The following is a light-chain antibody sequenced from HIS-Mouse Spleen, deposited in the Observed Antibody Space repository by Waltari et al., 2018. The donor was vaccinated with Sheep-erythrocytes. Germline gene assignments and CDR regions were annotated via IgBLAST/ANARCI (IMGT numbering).Light chain of an antibody. V-gene: IGLV2-11*01. CDR1: SSDVGGSNF. CDR2: DVS. Sequence: QSALTQPRSVSGSPGQSVTISCTGTSSDVGGSNFVPWYQHPPAKAPQLMIYDVSKRPSGVPDRFSGSKSGNTASLTISGLQAEDEADYYCCSYAGSYNHVFATGTKVTVL. CDR3: CSYAGSYNHV. J-gene: IGLJ1*01.